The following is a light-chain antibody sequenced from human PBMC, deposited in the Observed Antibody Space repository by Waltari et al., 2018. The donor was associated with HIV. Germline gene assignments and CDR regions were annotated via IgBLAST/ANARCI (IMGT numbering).Light chain of an antibody. CDR3: YSYAGSTNVL. CDR1: SSDVGGYNY. J-gene: IGLJ2*01. CDR2: EVS. V-gene: IGLV2-8*01. Sequence: QSALTQPPSASGSPGQSVTISCTGTSSDVGGYNYVSWYQQHPGKAPKLMIYEVSKRPSGVPDLLSGPKSSHSASLTVSALLSEAGADYYSYSYAGSTNVLFGGGTKVTFL.